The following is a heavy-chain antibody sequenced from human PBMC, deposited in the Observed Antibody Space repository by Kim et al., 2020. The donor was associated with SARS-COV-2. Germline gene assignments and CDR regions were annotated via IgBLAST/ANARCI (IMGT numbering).Heavy chain of an antibody. CDR3: AKKTTVTFWHFDL. D-gene: IGHD4-17*01. CDR2: ISGSGSST. Sequence: GGSLRLSCAASGFTFSTYGMSWVRQAPGKGLEWVSAISGSGSSTFYADSVKDRFTISRDNSKNTLYLQMNSLRAQDTAVYYCAKKTTVTFWHFDLWGRGTLVTVSP. CDR1: GFTFSTYG. J-gene: IGHJ2*01. V-gene: IGHV3-23*01.